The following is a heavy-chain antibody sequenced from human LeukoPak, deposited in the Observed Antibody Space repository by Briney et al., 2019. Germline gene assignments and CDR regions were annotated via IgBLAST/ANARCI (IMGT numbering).Heavy chain of an antibody. CDR1: GFIVSSDY. V-gene: IGHV3-66*01. CDR3: ARDGGYSYGYGFGY. CDR2: IYSGDRT. J-gene: IGHJ4*02. D-gene: IGHD5-18*01. Sequence: GGSLRLSCAASGFIVSSDYMSWVRQSPGKGLECVSVIYSGDRTYYADSVKGGFTISSDSSKNTLYLQMNSLRAEDTAVYYCARDGGYSYGYGFGYWGQGTLVTVSS.